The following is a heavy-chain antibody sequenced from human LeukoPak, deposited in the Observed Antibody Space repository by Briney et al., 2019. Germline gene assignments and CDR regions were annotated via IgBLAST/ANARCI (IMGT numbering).Heavy chain of an antibody. Sequence: SETLSLTCTVSGGSISSGTYYWTWLRQPAGKGLEWIGRISTTGSASYNPSLRSRVTVSADTSKSQFSLKLTSVTAADTALYYCARAPRSGIGDRRGYWFDPWGQGTLVTVSS. CDR3: ARAPRSGIGDRRGYWFDP. V-gene: IGHV4-61*02. J-gene: IGHJ5*02. CDR1: GGSISSGTYY. CDR2: ISTTGSA. D-gene: IGHD1-26*01.